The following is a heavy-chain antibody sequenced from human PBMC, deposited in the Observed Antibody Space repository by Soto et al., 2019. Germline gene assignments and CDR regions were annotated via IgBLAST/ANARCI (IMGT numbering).Heavy chain of an antibody. Sequence: PSETLSLTYTVSGGSVTSDEYYWSWIRQSPGKGLEWIGYISNSGSTGYNPSLKTRLSMSVDRSKNQFTLRLTSVTAADTAVYFCATESGSTYGYFDYWGQGTQVTVSS. D-gene: IGHD5-18*01. CDR3: ATESGSTYGYFDY. CDR1: GGSVTSDEYY. CDR2: ISNSGST. V-gene: IGHV4-30-4*01. J-gene: IGHJ4*02.